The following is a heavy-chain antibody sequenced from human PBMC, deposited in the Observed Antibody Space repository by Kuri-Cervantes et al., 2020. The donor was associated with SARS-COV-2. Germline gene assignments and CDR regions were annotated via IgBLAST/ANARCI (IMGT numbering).Heavy chain of an antibody. CDR3: ARGGGVRGLMVLFQWRGAGPLDF. Sequence: ASVKVSCKASGYTFTGYYMHWVRQAPGQGLEWMGWISPNSGGTNYAQKFQGWVTMTRDTSISTVYMELSRLRSDDAAVYYCARGGGVRGLMVLFQWRGAGPLDFWSQGTLVTVSS. V-gene: IGHV1-2*04. J-gene: IGHJ4*02. CDR1: GYTFTGYY. D-gene: IGHD3-10*01. CDR2: ISPNSGGT.